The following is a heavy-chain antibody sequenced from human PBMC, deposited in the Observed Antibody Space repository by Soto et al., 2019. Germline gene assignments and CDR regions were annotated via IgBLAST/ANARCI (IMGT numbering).Heavy chain of an antibody. Sequence: LSLTCTVSGGSVSSGSYYWSWIRQPPGKGLEWIGYIYYSGSTNYNPSLKSRVTISVGTSKIQFSLKLSSVTAADTAVYYCARRRAAAAVYWFDPWGQGTLVTVSS. CDR1: GGSVSSGSYY. V-gene: IGHV4-61*01. D-gene: IGHD6-25*01. CDR2: IYYSGST. J-gene: IGHJ5*02. CDR3: ARRRAAAAVYWFDP.